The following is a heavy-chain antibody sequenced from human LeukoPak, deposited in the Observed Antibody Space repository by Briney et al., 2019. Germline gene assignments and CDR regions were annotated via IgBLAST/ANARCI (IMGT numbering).Heavy chain of an antibody. CDR3: ARGNIAAAGIHY. J-gene: IGHJ4*02. Sequence: QPGGSLRLSCAASGFTFSNYWMHWVRQAPGKGLVWVSRINGDGSSSTCVDSVMGRFTISRDNAKNTLYLQMNTVRAEDTAVYYCARGNIAAAGIHYWGQGTLVIVSS. CDR2: INGDGSSS. CDR1: GFTFSNYW. V-gene: IGHV3-74*01. D-gene: IGHD6-13*01.